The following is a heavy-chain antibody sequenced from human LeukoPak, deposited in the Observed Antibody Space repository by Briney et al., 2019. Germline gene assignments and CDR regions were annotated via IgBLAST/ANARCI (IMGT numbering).Heavy chain of an antibody. Sequence: PSETLSLTCTVSGGSISIYYWSWIRQPPGKGLEWLGYIYYSGSTNYNPSLKSRVTISVDTSKNQFSLKLSSVTAADTAVYYCAGSIRNYYYYGMDVWGQGTTVTVSS. CDR1: GGSISIYY. CDR2: IYYSGST. J-gene: IGHJ6*02. CDR3: AGSIRNYYYYGMDV. D-gene: IGHD2-21*01. V-gene: IGHV4-59*08.